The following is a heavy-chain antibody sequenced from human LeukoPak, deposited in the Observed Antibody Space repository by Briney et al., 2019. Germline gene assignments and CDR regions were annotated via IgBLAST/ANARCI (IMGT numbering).Heavy chain of an antibody. CDR1: GYTFTSYG. Sequence: ASVKVSCKASGYTFTSYGISWVRQAPGQGLEWMGWINPNSGGTNYAQKFQGRVTMTRDTSISTAYMELSRLRSDDTAVYYCARDKAVAGTGSPDYWGQGTLVTVSS. CDR3: ARDKAVAGTGSPDY. V-gene: IGHV1-2*02. J-gene: IGHJ4*02. D-gene: IGHD6-19*01. CDR2: INPNSGGT.